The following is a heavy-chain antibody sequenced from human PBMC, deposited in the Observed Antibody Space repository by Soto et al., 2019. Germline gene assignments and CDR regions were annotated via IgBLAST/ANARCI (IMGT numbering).Heavy chain of an antibody. CDR2: SKNKADSYTT. J-gene: IGHJ4*02. D-gene: IGHD3-10*01. V-gene: IGHV3-72*01. CDR3: TVWGSGNDFGAA. CDR1: GFTFSDHY. Sequence: VQLVESGGGVVQPGRSLRLSCAASGFTFSDHYMDWVRQAPGKGLEWVGRSKNKADSYTTEYAASVKGRFTISRDGSKNSLFLQMNSLKTEDTAVYYCTVWGSGNDFGAAWGQGILVTVSS.